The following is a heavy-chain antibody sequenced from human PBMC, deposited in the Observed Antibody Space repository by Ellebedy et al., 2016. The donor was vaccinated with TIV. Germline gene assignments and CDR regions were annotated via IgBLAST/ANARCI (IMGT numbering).Heavy chain of an antibody. CDR1: GFNFSTYD. CDR3: VRGSRTAGGIYYSTGMDV. Sequence: PGGSLRLSCAASGFNFSTYDMHWVRQPTGKGLEWVAAVGTAGDSYYPDSVKGRFTISRENAKTSLYLQMKFLNAGDTDLDYCVRGSRTAGGIYYSTGMDVWGQGTTVTVSS. CDR2: VGTAGDS. V-gene: IGHV3-13*01. J-gene: IGHJ6*02. D-gene: IGHD3-16*01.